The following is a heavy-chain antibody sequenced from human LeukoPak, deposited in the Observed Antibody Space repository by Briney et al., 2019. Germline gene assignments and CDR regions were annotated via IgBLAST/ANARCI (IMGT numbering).Heavy chain of an antibody. J-gene: IGHJ2*01. CDR1: GASISSYY. CDR3: ARDKGPYWYFDL. CDR2: IYNSGSP. Sequence: SETLSLTCTVSGASISSYYWNWIRQPPGKGLEWIGNIYNSGSPNYNPSLKSRVTISVDTSKNQISLRLSSVTAADTAVYYCARDKGPYWYFDLWGRGTLVTVSS. V-gene: IGHV4-59*01.